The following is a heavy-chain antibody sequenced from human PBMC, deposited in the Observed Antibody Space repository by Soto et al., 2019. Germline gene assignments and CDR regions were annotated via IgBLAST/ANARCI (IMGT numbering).Heavy chain of an antibody. CDR2: ISSNGGST. V-gene: IGHV3-64D*06. J-gene: IGHJ6*02. CDR1: GFTFSSYA. Sequence: PGGSLRLSCSASGFTFSSYAIHWVRQAPGKGLEYVSAISSNGGSTYYADSVKGRFTISRDNSKNTLYLQMSSLRAEDTAVYYCVSSYARPFYYYGMDVWGQGTTVTVSS. D-gene: IGHD6-6*01. CDR3: VSSYARPFYYYGMDV.